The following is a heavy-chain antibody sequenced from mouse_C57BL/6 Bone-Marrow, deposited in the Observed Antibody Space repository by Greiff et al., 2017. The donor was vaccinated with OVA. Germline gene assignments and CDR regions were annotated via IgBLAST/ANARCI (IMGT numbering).Heavy chain of an antibody. V-gene: IGHV14-4*01. D-gene: IGHD2-1*01. J-gene: IGHJ2*01. Sequence: EVQLQQSGAELVRPGASVKLSCTASGFNIKDDYMHWVKQRPEQGLEWIGWIDPENGDTEYASKFQGKATITADTSSNTAYLQLSSLTSEDTAVYYCSAGYGNSLFDDWGQGTTLTVSS. CDR1: GFNIKDDY. CDR3: SAGYGNSLFDD. CDR2: IDPENGDT.